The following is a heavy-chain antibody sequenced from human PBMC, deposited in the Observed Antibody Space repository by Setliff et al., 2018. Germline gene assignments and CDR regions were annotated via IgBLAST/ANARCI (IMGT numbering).Heavy chain of an antibody. J-gene: IGHJ3*02. CDR2: IKQDGSEK. CDR3: ARDKDFWSGYAFDI. Sequence: SWVRQAPGKGLEWVANIKQDGSEKYYVDSVKGRFTISRDNAKNSLYLQMNSLRAEDTAVYYCARDKDFWSGYAFDIWGQGTMVTVSS. V-gene: IGHV3-7*01. D-gene: IGHD3-3*01.